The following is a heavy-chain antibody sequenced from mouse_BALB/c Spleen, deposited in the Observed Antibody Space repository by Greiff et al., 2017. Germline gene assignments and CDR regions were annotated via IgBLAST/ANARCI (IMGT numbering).Heavy chain of an antibody. Sequence: VHVKQSGAELVKPGASVKLSCTASGFNIKDTYMHWVKQRPEQGLEWIGRIDPANGNTKYDPKFQGKATITADTSSNTAYLQLSSLTSEDTAVYYCASGTTVHYWGQGTTLTVSS. V-gene: IGHV14-3*02. CDR3: ASGTTVHY. CDR2: IDPANGNT. J-gene: IGHJ2*01. D-gene: IGHD1-1*01. CDR1: GFNIKDTY.